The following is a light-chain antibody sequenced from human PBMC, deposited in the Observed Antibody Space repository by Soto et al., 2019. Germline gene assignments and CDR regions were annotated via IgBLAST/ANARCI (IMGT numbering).Light chain of an antibody. CDR3: QQRSHWPPL. CDR2: GAS. Sequence: EILLTQSPATLSLYPGDRATLSCRASQGVGSYLVWYQQKPGQAPRLLIHGASSRDTGIPARFSGSGSGTDFTLTISSLEPEDFAVYYCQQRSHWPPLFGQGTRLEIK. V-gene: IGKV3-11*01. CDR1: QGVGSY. J-gene: IGKJ5*01.